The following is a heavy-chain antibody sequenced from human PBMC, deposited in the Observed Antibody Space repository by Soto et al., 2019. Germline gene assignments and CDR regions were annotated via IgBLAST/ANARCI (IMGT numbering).Heavy chain of an antibody. CDR2: IIPIFGTA. D-gene: IGHD3-9*01. J-gene: IGHJ4*02. V-gene: IGHV1-69*13. CDR3: ARAYYDILTGYLDY. CDR1: GGTFSSYA. Sequence: SVKVSCKASGGTFSSYAISWVRQAPGQGLEWMGGIIPIFGTANYAQKFQGRVTITADESTNTAYMELSSLRSEDTAVYYCARAYYDILTGYLDYWGQGTLVTVXS.